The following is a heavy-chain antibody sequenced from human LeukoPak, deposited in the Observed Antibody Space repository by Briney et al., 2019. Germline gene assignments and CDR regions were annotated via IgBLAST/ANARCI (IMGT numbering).Heavy chain of an antibody. D-gene: IGHD6-19*01. V-gene: IGHV4-30-2*01. CDR2: IYHSGST. J-gene: IGHJ4*02. Sequence: SQTLSLTCTVSGGSISSGGYSWSWIRQPPGKGLEWIGYIYHSGSTYYNPSLKSRVTISVDRSKNQFSLKLSSVTAADTAVYYCASALYSSGWYPSSFDYWGQGTLVTVSS. CDR3: ASALYSSGWYPSSFDY. CDR1: GGSISSGGYS.